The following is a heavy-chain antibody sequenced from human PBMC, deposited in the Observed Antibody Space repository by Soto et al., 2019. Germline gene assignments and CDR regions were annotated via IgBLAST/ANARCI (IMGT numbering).Heavy chain of an antibody. Sequence: SQTLSLTCAISGDSVSSNSAAWNWIRQSPSRGLEWLGRTYYRSKWYNDYEVSVKSRITINPDTSKNQFSLQLNSVTPEDTAVYYCARVGDSSSSGGGYFDYWRQGTLVTVSS. J-gene: IGHJ4*02. D-gene: IGHD6-6*01. CDR1: GDSVSSNSAA. CDR2: TYYRSKWYN. V-gene: IGHV6-1*01. CDR3: ARVGDSSSSGGGYFDY.